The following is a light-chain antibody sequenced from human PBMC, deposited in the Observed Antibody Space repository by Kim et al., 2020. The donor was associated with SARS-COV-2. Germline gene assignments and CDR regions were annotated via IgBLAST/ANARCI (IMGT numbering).Light chain of an antibody. V-gene: IGKV1-39*01. CDR1: QGISTY. CDR3: QQTFNTPWT. J-gene: IGKJ1*01. CDR2: AAT. Sequence: SASVEDRVTINCRASQGISTYVNWYRQRRGRAPELVVYAATSLQGGVPPRFSGSYSGTDFSLTISGLQPEDSATYFCQQTFNTPWTFGQGTKLEI.